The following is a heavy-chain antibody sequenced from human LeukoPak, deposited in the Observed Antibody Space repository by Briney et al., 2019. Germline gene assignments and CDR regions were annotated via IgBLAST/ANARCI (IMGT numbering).Heavy chain of an antibody. V-gene: IGHV5-51*01. D-gene: IGHD2-21*02. J-gene: IGHJ3*02. CDR1: GYSFTSYW. CDR2: IYPGDSDT. Sequence: GESLKISCKGSGYSFTSYWIGWVRQMPGKGLEWMGIIYPGDSDTRYNPSFQGQVTISADKSISTAYLQWSSLKASDTAMYYCASPIAYCGGDCYFLDAFDIWGQGTMVTVSS. CDR3: ASPIAYCGGDCYFLDAFDI.